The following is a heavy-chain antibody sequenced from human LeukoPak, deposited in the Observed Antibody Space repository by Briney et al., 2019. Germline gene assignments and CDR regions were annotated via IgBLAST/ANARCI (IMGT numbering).Heavy chain of an antibody. D-gene: IGHD3-22*01. V-gene: IGHV3-7*01. J-gene: IGHJ4*02. Sequence: GGSMRLSCVASEFMSSPYRMSWLRQSPGQGLQFVANINSDGSDINYVDSVKGRFTISRDNAKNSLYQQMIILRSEDTAVYYCVGGGSFDGSRYYPDYWGQGTLVTVSS. CDR3: VGGGSFDGSRYYPDY. CDR2: INSDGSDI. CDR1: EFMSSPYR.